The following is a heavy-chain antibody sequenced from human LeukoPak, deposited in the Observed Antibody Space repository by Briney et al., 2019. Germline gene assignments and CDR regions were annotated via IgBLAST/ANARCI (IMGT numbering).Heavy chain of an antibody. D-gene: IGHD3-22*01. CDR3: ARESDYDSSGYYYFDY. CDR1: GGSISSGGYY. CDR2: IYYSGST. V-gene: IGHV4-31*03. Sequence: SETLSLTCTVSGGSISSGGYYWSWIRQHPGKGLEWIGYIYYSGSTYYNPSLESRVTISVDTSKNQFSLKLSSVTAADTAVYYCARESDYDSSGYYYFDYWGQGTLVTVSS. J-gene: IGHJ4*02.